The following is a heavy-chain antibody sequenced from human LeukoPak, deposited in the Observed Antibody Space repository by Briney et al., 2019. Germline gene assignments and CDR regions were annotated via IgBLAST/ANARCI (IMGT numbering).Heavy chain of an antibody. CDR1: SFTFSSYW. Sequence: GGSLRLSCAASSFTFSSYWMTWVRQAPGKGLEWVANIKEDGSKTIYVDSVKGRFTISRDNAKNSLYLQMNSLRAEDTAVYYCARDPYYYDSGSFAAFDIWGQGTMVTVSS. D-gene: IGHD3-10*01. CDR2: IKEDGSKT. J-gene: IGHJ3*02. CDR3: ARDPYYYDSGSFAAFDI. V-gene: IGHV3-7*01.